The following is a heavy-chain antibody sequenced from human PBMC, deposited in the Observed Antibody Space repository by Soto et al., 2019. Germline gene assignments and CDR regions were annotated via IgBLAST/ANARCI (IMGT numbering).Heavy chain of an antibody. Sequence: SETLSLTCTVSGASVRMGGFYWSWIRQHPGQGLEWLGYIYYSGSTYYNPSLETRIVISLDRTENQFSLNLSSMTAADTAIYYCERELEDSRGYSYIDYWGQGTPVTVSS. CDR2: IYYSGST. CDR3: ERELEDSRGYSYIDY. CDR1: GASVRMGGFY. D-gene: IGHD3-22*01. J-gene: IGHJ4*02. V-gene: IGHV4-31*03.